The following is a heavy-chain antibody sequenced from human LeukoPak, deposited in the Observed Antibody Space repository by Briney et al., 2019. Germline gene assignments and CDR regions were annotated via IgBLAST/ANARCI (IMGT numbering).Heavy chain of an antibody. V-gene: IGHV1-18*01. CDR3: ARLGYSSGWYGFGCDY. CDR1: GYTFTSYG. Sequence: ASVKVSCKASGYTFTSYGISWVRQAPGQGLEWMGWISAYNGKTNNAQKLHGRVSMNTDTSTSTAYMELRSLRSDDTAVYYCARLGYSSGWYGFGCDYWGQGTLVTVSS. J-gene: IGHJ4*02. D-gene: IGHD6-19*01. CDR2: ISAYNGKT.